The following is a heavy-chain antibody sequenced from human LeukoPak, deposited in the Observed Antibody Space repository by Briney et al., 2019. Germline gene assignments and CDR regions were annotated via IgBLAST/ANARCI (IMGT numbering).Heavy chain of an antibody. V-gene: IGHV1-18*04. CDR3: ARGYDILTGYFLFDY. CDR1: GYTFTSYG. J-gene: IGHJ4*02. CDR2: ISAYNGNT. Sequence: ASVKVPCKASGYTFTSYGISWVRQAPGQGLEWMGWISAYNGNTNYAQKLQGRVTMTTDTSTSTAYMELRSLRSDDTAVYYCARGYDILTGYFLFDYWGQGTLVTVSS. D-gene: IGHD3-9*01.